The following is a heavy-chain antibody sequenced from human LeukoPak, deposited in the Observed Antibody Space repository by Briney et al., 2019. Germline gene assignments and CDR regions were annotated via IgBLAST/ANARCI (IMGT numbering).Heavy chain of an antibody. CDR2: IDTAGGT. J-gene: IGHJ3*02. Sequence: GGSLRFSCAASGFTFISYDMHWVRHPTGKGLEWVSGIDTAGGTYYAGSVKGRFTISRENAKNSLSLQMNSLRAGDTAVYYCARRRYGLGSYSDAFDIWGQGTMVTVSS. CDR1: GFTFISYD. CDR3: ARRRYGLGSYSDAFDI. V-gene: IGHV3-13*04. D-gene: IGHD3-10*01.